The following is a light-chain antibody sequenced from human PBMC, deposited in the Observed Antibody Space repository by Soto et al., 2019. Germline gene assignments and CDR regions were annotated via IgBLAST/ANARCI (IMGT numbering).Light chain of an antibody. J-gene: IGKJ4*01. CDR3: QHYRTS. CDR1: QGVSSSY. V-gene: IGKV3-20*01. Sequence: EIVLTQSPGTLSSSPGERATLSCRASQGVSSSYLAWYQQKPGQPPRLLIYGASSRATGTPDRFTGSGSGTDFNLTITRLETEDFAVYYCQHYRTSFGGGTKVETK. CDR2: GAS.